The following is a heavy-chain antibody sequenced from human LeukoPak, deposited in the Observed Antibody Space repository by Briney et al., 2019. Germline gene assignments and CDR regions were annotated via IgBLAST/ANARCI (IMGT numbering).Heavy chain of an antibody. V-gene: IGHV3-74*01. CDR2: IKSDGNT. J-gene: IGHJ1*01. D-gene: IGHD3-22*01. CDR3: ARAPSEIGGYYPEYLRH. CDR1: GFTVSSYW. Sequence: GGSLRLSCAASGFTVSSYWMHWVRQGPGKGLVWVSRIKSDGNTNYADSVKGRFTISRDNAKNTVSLQMNSLRAEDTGVYYCARAPSEIGGYYPEYLRHWGQGTLVTVSS.